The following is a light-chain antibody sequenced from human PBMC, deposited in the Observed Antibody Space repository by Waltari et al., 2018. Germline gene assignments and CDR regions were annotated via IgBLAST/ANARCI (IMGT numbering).Light chain of an antibody. CDR3: QQYNNWTLLT. J-gene: IGKJ4*01. CDR1: QRVSSN. Sequence: EIVMTHSPATLSVSPGERATLSCRASQRVSSNLAWYQQKPGQAPRLLIYCTSTRATGITARFSGSGSGTEFTLTISSLQSEDFEVYYCQQYNNWTLLTFGGGTKVEIK. CDR2: CTS. V-gene: IGKV3-15*01.